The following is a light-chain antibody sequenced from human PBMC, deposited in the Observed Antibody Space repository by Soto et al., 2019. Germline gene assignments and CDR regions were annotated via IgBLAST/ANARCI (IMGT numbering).Light chain of an antibody. CDR1: SSDVGAYNY. CDR3: SSFTRSKSYV. CDR2: DVS. Sequence: QSALTQPASVSGSPGQSITISCTGTSSDVGAYNYVSWYQQHPGKVPKLMIYDVSDRPSGVSNRFSSSKSGKTASRTISGRQAADDDDSYCSSFTRSKSYVFGSGTKLTVL. V-gene: IGLV2-14*03. J-gene: IGLJ1*01.